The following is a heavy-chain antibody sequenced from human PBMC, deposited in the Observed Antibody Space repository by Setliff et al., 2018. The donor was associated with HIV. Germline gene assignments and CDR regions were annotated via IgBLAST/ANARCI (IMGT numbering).Heavy chain of an antibody. Sequence: SVKVSCKASGGTFSSYAISWVRQAPGQGLEWMGGIIPIFGTANYAQRFQGRVTITADESTSTAYMELSSLRSEDTAVYYCARGSCSGCYLSDYWGLGTLVTVSS. CDR2: IIPIFGTA. CDR1: GGTFSSYA. V-gene: IGHV1-69*13. CDR3: ARGSCSGCYLSDY. J-gene: IGHJ4*02. D-gene: IGHD6-19*01.